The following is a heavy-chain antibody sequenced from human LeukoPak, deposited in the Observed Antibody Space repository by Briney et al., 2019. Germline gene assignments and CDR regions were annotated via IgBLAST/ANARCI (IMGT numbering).Heavy chain of an antibody. CDR3: ARGLALRYFDWLSGPNTFDI. V-gene: IGHV3-21*01. D-gene: IGHD3-9*01. CDR1: GFTFSSYS. CDR2: ISSSSSYI. J-gene: IGHJ3*02. Sequence: PGGSLRLSCAASGFTFSSYSMNWVRQAPGKGLDWVSSISSSSSYIYYADSVKGRFTISRDNAKNSLYLQMNSLRAEDTAVYYCARGLALRYFDWLSGPNTFDIWGQGTTATVSS.